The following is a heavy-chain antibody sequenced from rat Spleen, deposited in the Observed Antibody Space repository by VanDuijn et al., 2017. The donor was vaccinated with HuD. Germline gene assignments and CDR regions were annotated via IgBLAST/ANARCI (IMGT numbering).Heavy chain of an antibody. D-gene: IGHD4-3*01. CDR1: GFTFSNYG. V-gene: IGHV5S13*01. J-gene: IGHJ2*01. Sequence: EVQLVESGGGLVQPGRSLKLSCAASGFTFSNYGMAWVCQAPTKGLEWVATISPSGGSTYYPDSVKGRFVISKDNAKNTGYLQMNSLWSEDTATYYCAVAGYGYWGQGVVVTVSS. CDR3: AVAGYGY. CDR2: ISPSGGST.